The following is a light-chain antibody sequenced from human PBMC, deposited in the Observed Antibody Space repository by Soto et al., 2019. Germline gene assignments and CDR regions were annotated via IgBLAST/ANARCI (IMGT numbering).Light chain of an antibody. CDR1: QNVRSY. Sequence: DTQMTQSPSSLSASVGDRVTITCRASQNVRSYVNWYQQIPGKAPKLLIYETSTLHSGVPSTFSGDGYGTHFTLSISSLHPEDFATYYCQQTLSTPRRFGHGTK. J-gene: IGKJ1*01. V-gene: IGKV1-39*01. CDR2: ETS. CDR3: QQTLSTPRR.